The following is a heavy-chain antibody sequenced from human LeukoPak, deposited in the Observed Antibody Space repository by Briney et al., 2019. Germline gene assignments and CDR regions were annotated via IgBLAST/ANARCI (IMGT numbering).Heavy chain of an antibody. D-gene: IGHD6-13*01. J-gene: IGHJ4*02. V-gene: IGHV4-34*01. CDR3: ARVSWQLVRVALLYFDY. CDR1: GGSFSGYY. Sequence: PSETLSLTCAVYGGSFSGYYWSWIRQPPGKGLEWIGEINHSGSTNYNPSLKSRVTISVDTSKNQFSLKLSSVTAADTAVYYCARVSWQLVRVALLYFDYWGQGTLVTVSS. CDR2: INHSGST.